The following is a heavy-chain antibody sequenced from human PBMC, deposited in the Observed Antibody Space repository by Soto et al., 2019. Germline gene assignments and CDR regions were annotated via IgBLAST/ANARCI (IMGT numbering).Heavy chain of an antibody. CDR1: GGSFSSDSFI. J-gene: IGHJ6*02. V-gene: IGHV4-31*03. CDR2: INYSGTT. D-gene: IGHD1-26*01. Sequence: SETLSLTCSVSGGSFSSDSFIWSWVRQFPGRGLEWIGYINYSGTTYYNPSLRSRITMSVDTSKNQFSLNLSSVTAADTAVYYCARDHKWDGMDVWGQGTTVTVSS. CDR3: ARDHKWDGMDV.